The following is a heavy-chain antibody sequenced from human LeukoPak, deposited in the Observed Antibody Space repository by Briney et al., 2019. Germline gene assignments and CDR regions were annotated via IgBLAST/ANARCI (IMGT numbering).Heavy chain of an antibody. V-gene: IGHV1-2*04. CDR3: ARGAAMAYFTFDY. J-gene: IGHJ4*02. Sequence: APVKVSCKASGGTFSSYAISWVRQAPGQGLEWMGWINPNSGGTNYAQKFQGWVTMTRDTSISTAYMELSRLRSDDTAVYYCARGAAMAYFTFDYWGQGTLVTVSS. CDR1: GGTFSSYA. CDR2: INPNSGGT. D-gene: IGHD5-18*01.